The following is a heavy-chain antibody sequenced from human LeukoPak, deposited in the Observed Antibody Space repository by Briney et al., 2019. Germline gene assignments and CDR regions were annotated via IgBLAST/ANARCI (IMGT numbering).Heavy chain of an antibody. Sequence: PGGSLRLSCAASGFTFSSYEMNWVRQAPGKGLEWVSYISSSGSTIYYADSVKGRFTISRDNAKNSLYLQMNSLRAEDTAVYYCASWVDDILTGYSPSDYWGQGTLVTVSS. CDR2: ISSSGSTI. J-gene: IGHJ4*02. CDR3: ASWVDDILTGYSPSDY. V-gene: IGHV3-48*03. D-gene: IGHD3-9*01. CDR1: GFTFSSYE.